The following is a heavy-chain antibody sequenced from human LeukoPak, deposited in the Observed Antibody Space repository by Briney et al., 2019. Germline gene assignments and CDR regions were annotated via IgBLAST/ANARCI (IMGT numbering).Heavy chain of an antibody. CDR2: INHSGST. Sequence: PSETLSLTCAVYVGSFSDHFWTWIRQPPGKGPEWIGDINHSGSTNYNPSLKSRVTISVDTSKNQFSLNLRSVIAADRAVYYCARRPHSSSSGYYYSMDVWGEGTTVTVSS. V-gene: IGHV4-34*01. D-gene: IGHD6-6*01. J-gene: IGHJ6*03. CDR1: VGSFSDHF. CDR3: ARRPHSSSSGYYYSMDV.